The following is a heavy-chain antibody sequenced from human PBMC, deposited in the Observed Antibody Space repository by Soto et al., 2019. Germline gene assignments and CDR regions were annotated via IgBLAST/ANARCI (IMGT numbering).Heavy chain of an antibody. J-gene: IGHJ4*02. D-gene: IGHD2-15*01. CDR3: ARDQVDCSGGSCYLNFDY. CDR2: IYHSGST. CDR1: GGSISSSNW. V-gene: IGHV4-4*02. Sequence: SETLSLTCAVSGGSISSSNWWSWVRQPPGKGLEWIGEIYHSGSTNYNPSLKSRVTISVDKSKNQFSLKLSSVTAADTAVYYCARDQVDCSGGSCYLNFDYWGQGTLVTVSS.